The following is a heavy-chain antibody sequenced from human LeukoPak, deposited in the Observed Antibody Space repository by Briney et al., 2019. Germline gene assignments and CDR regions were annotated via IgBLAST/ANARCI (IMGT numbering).Heavy chain of an antibody. CDR3: ARDRPPQLVRPFDY. V-gene: IGHV1-2*07. Sequence: ASVKVSCKASGYTFTGYYMHWVRQAPGQGLEWMGWINPNNGGTNYAHKFQGRVTMTRDTSISTAYMELSRLRSDDTAVYYCARDRPPQLVRPFDYWGQGTLVTVSS. J-gene: IGHJ4*02. CDR1: GYTFTGYY. D-gene: IGHD6-13*01. CDR2: INPNNGGT.